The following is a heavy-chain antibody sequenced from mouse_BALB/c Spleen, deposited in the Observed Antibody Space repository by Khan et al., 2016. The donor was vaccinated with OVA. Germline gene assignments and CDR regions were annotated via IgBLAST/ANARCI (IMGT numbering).Heavy chain of an antibody. Sequence: QVQLKQSGTELARPGASVKMSCKASGYTFTSYTMHWVKQRPGQGLEWIGYINPTSTYTNYNQKFKDKATLTADKSSITAYMQLSSLTSEDSAVXYCAREGAYYRSDGWFAYWGQGTLVTVSA. V-gene: IGHV1-4*01. CDR3: AREGAYYRSDGWFAY. CDR2: INPTSTYT. J-gene: IGHJ3*01. CDR1: GYTFTSYT. D-gene: IGHD2-14*01.